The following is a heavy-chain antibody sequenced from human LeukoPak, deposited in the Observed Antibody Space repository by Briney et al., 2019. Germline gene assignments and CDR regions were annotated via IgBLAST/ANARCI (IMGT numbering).Heavy chain of an antibody. CDR3: AYGNTNNWDLLDY. Sequence: GGSLRLSCAASGFTFSSYAMSWVRQAPGKGLEWVSVISGSGSSTYYTGSVRGRFTISRDISKNTLYLQMNSLRVDDTAVYYCAYGNTNNWDLLDYWGQGTLVTVSS. V-gene: IGHV3-23*01. D-gene: IGHD1-20*01. CDR1: GFTFSSYA. J-gene: IGHJ4*02. CDR2: ISGSGSST.